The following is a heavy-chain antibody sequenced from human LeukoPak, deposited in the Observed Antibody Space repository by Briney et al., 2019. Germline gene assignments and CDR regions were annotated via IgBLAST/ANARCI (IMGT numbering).Heavy chain of an antibody. Sequence: GASVKVSCKASGYTFTGYYMHLVRQAPGQGLEWMGRLNPNSGGTNYAQKFQGRVTMTTDTSISTAYMELSRLRSDDTAVYYCARVRAHSLGMTNYWSEGWLVTVSS. D-gene: IGHD1-14*01. V-gene: IGHV1-2*02. CDR2: LNPNSGGT. J-gene: IGHJ4*02. CDR3: ARVRAHSLGMTNY. CDR1: GYTFTGYY.